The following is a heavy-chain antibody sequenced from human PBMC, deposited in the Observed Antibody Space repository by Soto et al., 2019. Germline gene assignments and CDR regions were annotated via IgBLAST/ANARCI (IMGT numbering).Heavy chain of an antibody. CDR3: ARGRYGDY. D-gene: IGHD1-1*01. V-gene: IGHV1-18*01. Sequence: QVHLVQSGAEVKKPGASVKVSCKGSGYAFTTYGITWVRQAPGQGLAWMGWISAHNGNTNYAQKLQGRVTVTRATCTSKAYMELRSLRSEDAAVFSCARGRYGDYWGQGALVTVSS. CDR1: GYAFTTYG. CDR2: ISAHNGNT. J-gene: IGHJ4*02.